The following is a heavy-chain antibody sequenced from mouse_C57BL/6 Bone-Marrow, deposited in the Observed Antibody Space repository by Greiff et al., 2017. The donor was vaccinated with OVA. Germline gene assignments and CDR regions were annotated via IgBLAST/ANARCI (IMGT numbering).Heavy chain of an antibody. CDR3: APIDYYGSSPAWFAY. Sequence: QVQLQQPGAELVKPGASVKLSCKASGYTFTSYWMQWVKQRPGQGLEWIGEIDPSDSYTNYNQKFKGKATLTVDTSSSTAYMQLSSLTSEDSAVYYCAPIDYYGSSPAWFAYWGQGTLVTVSA. CDR2: IDPSDSYT. D-gene: IGHD1-1*01. J-gene: IGHJ3*01. CDR1: GYTFTSYW. V-gene: IGHV1-50*01.